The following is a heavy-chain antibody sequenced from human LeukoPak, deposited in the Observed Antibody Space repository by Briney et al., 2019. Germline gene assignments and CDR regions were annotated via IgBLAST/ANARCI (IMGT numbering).Heavy chain of an antibody. CDR2: ISAYSGDT. J-gene: IGHJ6*02. CDR3: ARDGPYYDFWSGYYGHYYYGMDV. D-gene: IGHD3-3*01. Sequence: ASVKVSCKASGYTFTSYGISWVRQAPGQGLERMGWISAYSGDTNYAQKFQGRATMTTDTPTSTAYMELRSLSSDDTAVYYCARDGPYYDFWSGYYGHYYYGMDVWGQGTTVTVSS. V-gene: IGHV1-18*01. CDR1: GYTFTSYG.